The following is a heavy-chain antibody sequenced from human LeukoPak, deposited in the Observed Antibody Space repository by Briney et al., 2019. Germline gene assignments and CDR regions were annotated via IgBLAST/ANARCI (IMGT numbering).Heavy chain of an antibody. CDR1: GFTFSSYA. Sequence: GGSLRLSCAASGFTFSSYAMSWVRQAPGKGLEWISTISSSGGNTYYTNSVKGRFTISRDSSKNTLYLQMNSLKAEDTAVYSCARDPNYGSTWYVNWFDPWGQGTLVTVSS. CDR2: ISSSGGNT. CDR3: ARDPNYGSTWYVNWFDP. V-gene: IGHV3-23*01. D-gene: IGHD6-13*01. J-gene: IGHJ5*02.